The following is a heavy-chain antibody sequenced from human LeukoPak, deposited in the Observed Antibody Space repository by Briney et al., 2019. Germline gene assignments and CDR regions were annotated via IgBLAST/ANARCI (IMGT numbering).Heavy chain of an antibody. D-gene: IGHD3-16*01. V-gene: IGHV4-59*08. CDR3: VRHLGGSSLFDY. J-gene: IGHJ4*02. CDR1: GGSISSYY. Sequence: SETLSLTCTVSGGSISSYYWSWIRQPPGKGLEWIGYIYYSGSINYNPSLKSRVTISVDTSTNQFSLKLSSVTAADTAVHYCVRHLGGSSLFDYWGQGTLVTVSS. CDR2: IYYSGSI.